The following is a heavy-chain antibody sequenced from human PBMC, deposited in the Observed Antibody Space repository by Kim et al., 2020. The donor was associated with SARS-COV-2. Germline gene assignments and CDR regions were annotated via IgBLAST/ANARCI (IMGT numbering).Heavy chain of an antibody. CDR1: GFTFSDYY. Sequence: GGSLRLSCAASGFTFSDYYMSWIRQAPGKGLEWVSYISSSGSTIYYADSVKGRFTISRDNAKNSLYLQMNSLRAEDTAVYYCARDQPDYDFWSGYSPYYYYGMDVWGQGTTVTVSS. D-gene: IGHD3-3*01. CDR2: ISSSGSTI. CDR3: ARDQPDYDFWSGYSPYYYYGMDV. J-gene: IGHJ6*02. V-gene: IGHV3-11*01.